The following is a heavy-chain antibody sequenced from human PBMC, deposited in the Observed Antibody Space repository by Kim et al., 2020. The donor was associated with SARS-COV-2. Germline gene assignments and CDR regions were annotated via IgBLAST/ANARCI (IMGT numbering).Heavy chain of an antibody. Sequence: GGSLRLSCAASGFTFSSYGMHWVRQAPGKGLEWVAVIWYDGSNKYYADSVKGRFTISRDNSKNTLFLQMNSLRDEDTAVYYCARGGFFGGGYFDYWGQGTMVTVSS. V-gene: IGHV3-33*01. CDR1: GFTFSSYG. CDR2: IWYDGSNK. J-gene: IGHJ4*02. CDR3: ARGGFFGGGYFDY. D-gene: IGHD3-3*01.